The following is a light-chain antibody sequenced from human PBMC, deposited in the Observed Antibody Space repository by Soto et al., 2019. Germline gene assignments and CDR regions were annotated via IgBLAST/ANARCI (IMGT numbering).Light chain of an antibody. CDR1: QSITNY. Sequence: ISLTQSPATLSSYPWERATLSCRASQSITNYLGWYQQKPGQAPRLLIYGASSRATGIPDRFSGSGSGTDFTLTISRLEPEDFAVYYCQQYGSSPITFGQGTRLEIK. V-gene: IGKV3-20*01. J-gene: IGKJ5*01. CDR2: GAS. CDR3: QQYGSSPIT.